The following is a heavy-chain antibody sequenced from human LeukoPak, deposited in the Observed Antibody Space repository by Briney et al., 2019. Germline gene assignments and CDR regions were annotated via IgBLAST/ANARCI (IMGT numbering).Heavy chain of an antibody. CDR1: GFTVSSNY. CDR2: ISSTSTTI. CDR3: ARAAGGSYSTFDC. J-gene: IGHJ4*02. D-gene: IGHD1-26*01. V-gene: IGHV3-48*02. Sequence: GGSLRLSCAASGFTVSSNYMSWVRQAPGKGLEWLSFISSTSTTIFYADSVEGRFTISRDNAKNSLYLQMNSLRDEDTSVYYCARAAGGSYSTFDCWGQGTLVTVSS.